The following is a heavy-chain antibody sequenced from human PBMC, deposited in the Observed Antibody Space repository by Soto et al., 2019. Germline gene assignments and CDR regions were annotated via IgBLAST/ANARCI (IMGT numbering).Heavy chain of an antibody. CDR2: ISGSGGNT. CDR3: ARGLVVPESWFDP. V-gene: IGHV3-23*01. J-gene: IGHJ5*02. D-gene: IGHD2-2*01. CDR1: GFTFSSYA. Sequence: EVQLLESGGGLVQPGGSLRLSCAASGFTFSSYAMSWVRQAPGKGLEWVSGISGSGGNTYYADSVKGRFTISRDNSKNTLYLQMNGLRAEDTAVYYCARGLVVPESWFDPWGQGTLVTVSS.